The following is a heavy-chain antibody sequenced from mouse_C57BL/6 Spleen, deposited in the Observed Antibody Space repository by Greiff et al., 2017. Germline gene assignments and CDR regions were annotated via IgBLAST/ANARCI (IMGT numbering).Heavy chain of an antibody. D-gene: IGHD2-1*01. J-gene: IGHJ3*01. CDR2: ISYDGSN. CDR1: GYSITSGYY. CDR3: ARGGNYFFAY. V-gene: IGHV3-6*01. Sequence: EVKLMESGPGLVKPSQSLSLTCSVTGYSITSGYYWNWIRQFPGNKLEWMGYISYDGSNNYNPSLKNRISITRDTSKNQFFLKLNSVTTEDTATYYCARGGNYFFAYWGQGTLVTVSA.